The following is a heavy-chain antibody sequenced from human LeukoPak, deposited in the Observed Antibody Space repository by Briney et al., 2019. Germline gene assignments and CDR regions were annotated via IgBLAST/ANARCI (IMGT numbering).Heavy chain of an antibody. CDR3: ARTPIMYSGSYYYYYGMDV. V-gene: IGHV3-21*01. Sequence: GGSLRLSCAASGFTFSSYSMNWVRQAPGKGLEWVSSISSSSSYMYYADSVKGRFTISRDNAKNSLYLQMNSLRAEDTAVYYCARTPIMYSGSYYYYYGMDVWGQGTTVTVSS. CDR2: ISSSSSYM. CDR1: GFTFSSYS. J-gene: IGHJ6*02. D-gene: IGHD1-26*01.